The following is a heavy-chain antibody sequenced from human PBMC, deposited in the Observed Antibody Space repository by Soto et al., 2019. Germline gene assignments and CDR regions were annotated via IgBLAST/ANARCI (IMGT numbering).Heavy chain of an antibody. CDR1: GFTFSDYV. Sequence: PGGSLRLSCAASGFTFSDYVMSWVRQAPGQGLEWVSGISASGGSSYDVDSVRGRFTISRDNSKNTLLLQMNSLPDEDTAVYYWAKGGDYWSGFSHDWGQGTLVTVSS. J-gene: IGHJ4*02. D-gene: IGHD3-3*01. CDR2: ISASGGSS. V-gene: IGHV3-23*01. CDR3: AKGGDYWSGFSHD.